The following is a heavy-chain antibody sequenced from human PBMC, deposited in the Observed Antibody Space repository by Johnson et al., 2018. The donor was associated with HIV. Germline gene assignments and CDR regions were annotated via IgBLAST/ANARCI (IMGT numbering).Heavy chain of an antibody. V-gene: IGHV3-30*18. D-gene: IGHD6-13*01. CDR3: AKRVPSKQQVDSFDI. J-gene: IGHJ3*02. CDR1: GFTFSSYA. CDR2: ISYDGRNK. Sequence: VQLVESGGGVVQPGRSLRLSCAASGFTFSSYAMHWVRQAPGQGLEWVSVISYDGRNKYYADSVKGRFTISRDNSKNTLYLQMNSLRAEDTAVYYCAKRVPSKQQVDSFDICGQETMLTVCS.